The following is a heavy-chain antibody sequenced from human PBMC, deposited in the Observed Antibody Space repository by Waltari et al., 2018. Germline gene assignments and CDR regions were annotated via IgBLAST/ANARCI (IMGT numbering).Heavy chain of an antibody. Sequence: QVQLVESGGGVVQPGRSLRLSCAASGFTFSSYGMHWVRQAPGRGLEWVAVRWYDGSNKYYADSVKGRFTISRDNSKNTLYLQMNSLRAEDTAVYYCARDLPFYDFWSGYLFDYWGQGTLVTVSS. CDR3: ARDLPFYDFWSGYLFDY. J-gene: IGHJ4*02. V-gene: IGHV3-33*01. CDR1: GFTFSSYG. CDR2: RWYDGSNK. D-gene: IGHD3-3*01.